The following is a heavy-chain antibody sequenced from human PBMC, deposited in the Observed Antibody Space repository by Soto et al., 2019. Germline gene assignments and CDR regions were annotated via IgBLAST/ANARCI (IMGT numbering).Heavy chain of an antibody. J-gene: IGHJ5*02. Sequence: HPGGSLRLSCAASGFTFSDFGMQWVRQAPGKGLEWVAVISYDGSNKYYADSVKGRFTISRDNSKNTLYLQMNSLRAEDTAVYYCARDHYCSSTSCYYRWFDPWGQGTLVTVSS. D-gene: IGHD2-2*01. CDR1: GFTFSDFG. CDR3: ARDHYCSSTSCYYRWFDP. CDR2: ISYDGSNK. V-gene: IGHV3-30*19.